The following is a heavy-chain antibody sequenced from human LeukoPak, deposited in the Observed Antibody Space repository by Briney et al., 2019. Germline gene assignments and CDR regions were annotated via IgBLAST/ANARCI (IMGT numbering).Heavy chain of an antibody. J-gene: IGHJ3*02. CDR2: VYYSGST. V-gene: IGHV4-59*01. CDR3: ARSSYYYAADASDI. Sequence: SETLSLTCTVSGGSISSYYWSWIRQPPGKGLEWIGYVYYSGSTNYNPSLKSRVTISVDTSKNQFSLKLSSVTAADTAVCYCARSSYYYAADASDIWGQGTMVTVSS. D-gene: IGHD3-10*01. CDR1: GGSISSYY.